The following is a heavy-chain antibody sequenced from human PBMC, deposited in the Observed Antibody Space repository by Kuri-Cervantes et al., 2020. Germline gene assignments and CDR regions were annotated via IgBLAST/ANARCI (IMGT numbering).Heavy chain of an antibody. CDR3: ARVGSSSHRDLNWFDP. CDR2: IYHSGST. D-gene: IGHD6-13*01. CDR1: GYSISSGYY. Sequence: SETLSLTCTVSGYSISSGYYWGWIRQPPGKGLEWIGSIYHSGSTYYNPSLKSRVTISVDTSKNQFSLNLNSVTAADTAVCYCARVGSSSHRDLNWFDPWGQGTLVTVSS. J-gene: IGHJ5*02. V-gene: IGHV4-38-2*02.